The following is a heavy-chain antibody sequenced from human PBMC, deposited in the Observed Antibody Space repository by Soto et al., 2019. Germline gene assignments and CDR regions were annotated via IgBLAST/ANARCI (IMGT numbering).Heavy chain of an antibody. V-gene: IGHV1-46*02. CDR1: GYNFNQYY. D-gene: IGHD2-21*02. CDR3: AKGPVDSDVPRLDY. Sequence: QVQVMQYGAEVRQPGAAVRLSCETSGYNFNQYYIHWERQAPGQGLEWMGIINLRGGTTAYAHKLRGRVTVTGDTSTSTAYMELRSLRSEDTAIYFCAKGPVDSDVPRLDYWGQGHLVTAAS. J-gene: IGHJ4*02. CDR2: INLRGGTT.